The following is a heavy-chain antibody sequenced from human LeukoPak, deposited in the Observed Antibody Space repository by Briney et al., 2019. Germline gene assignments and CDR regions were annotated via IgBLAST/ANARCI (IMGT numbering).Heavy chain of an antibody. V-gene: IGHV3-21*01. J-gene: IGHJ3*02. Sequence: GGSLRLSCAASGFTFSYYSMNWVRQAPGKGLEWVSSISSSSSYIYYADSVKGRFTISRDNAKNSLYLQMNSLRAEDTAVYYCARPVLLWFGESHDAFDIWGQGTMVTVSS. CDR1: GFTFSYYS. CDR3: ARPVLLWFGESHDAFDI. CDR2: ISSSSSYI. D-gene: IGHD3-10*01.